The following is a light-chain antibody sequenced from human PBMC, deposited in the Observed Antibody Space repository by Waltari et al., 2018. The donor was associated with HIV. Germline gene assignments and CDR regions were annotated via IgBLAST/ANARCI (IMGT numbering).Light chain of an antibody. J-gene: IGLJ3*02. CDR2: HPSNSNK. CDR3: GTWHSNSKTHVV. Sequence: QPVLTQPSSLSASSGASVRLTCMLSSGLSVGSFWIRWYQQKPVNPPRYLLYHPSNSNKGQCAGVPSRFPGSNDSSANVWILSISGLQPQDEADYYCGTWHSNSKTHVVFGGGTKLTIL. V-gene: IGLV5-52*01. CDR1: SGLSVGSFW.